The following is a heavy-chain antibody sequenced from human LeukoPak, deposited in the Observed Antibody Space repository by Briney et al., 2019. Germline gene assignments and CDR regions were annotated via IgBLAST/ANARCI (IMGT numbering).Heavy chain of an antibody. CDR2: INPHSGNT. CDR3: ARDFSISWSNWFDP. V-gene: IGHV1-2*02. Sequence: ASVKVSCKAPGYTFSAYYIHWVRQAPGQGLEWMGWINPHSGNTNYAQKFQGRVTMTRDTSITTAYMELTRLGSDDTAVYYCARDFSISWSNWFDPWGQGTLVTVSS. J-gene: IGHJ5*02. D-gene: IGHD6-13*01. CDR1: GYTFSAYY.